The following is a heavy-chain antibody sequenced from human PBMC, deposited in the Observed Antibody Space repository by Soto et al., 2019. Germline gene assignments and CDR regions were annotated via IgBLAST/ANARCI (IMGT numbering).Heavy chain of an antibody. J-gene: IGHJ5*02. Sequence: SVKGSCKASGGSFGNSAINWVRQTPGQGLEWLGGFIPVYRTLNYAQKFQGRVTITADESTSTAYMELSSLRSEDTAVYYCARDLRGGSSSRQDDWFDPWGQGTLVTVSS. D-gene: IGHD2-15*01. CDR1: GGSFGNSA. CDR3: ARDLRGGSSSRQDDWFDP. CDR2: FIPVYRTL. V-gene: IGHV1-69*13.